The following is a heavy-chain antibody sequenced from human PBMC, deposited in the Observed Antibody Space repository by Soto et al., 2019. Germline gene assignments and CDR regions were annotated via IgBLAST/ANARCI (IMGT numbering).Heavy chain of an antibody. D-gene: IGHD3-3*01. CDR3: ARVSSITIFGVAVYYYGMGV. CDR2: MNPNSGNT. J-gene: IGHJ6*02. CDR1: GYTFTSYD. Sequence: ASVKVSCKASGYTFTSYDINWVRQATGQGLEWMGWMNPNSGNTGYAQKFKGRVTSTRNTSISTAYMELSSLRSEDTAVYYCARVSSITIFGVAVYYYGMGVWGQGTTVTVS. V-gene: IGHV1-8*01.